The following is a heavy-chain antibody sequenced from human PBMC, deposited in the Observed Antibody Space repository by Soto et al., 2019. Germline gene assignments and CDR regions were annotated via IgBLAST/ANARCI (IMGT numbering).Heavy chain of an antibody. V-gene: IGHV6-1*01. CDR3: ARDSGTGRGYSYGYVYYYGMDV. CDR2: TYYRSKWYN. Sequence: SQTLSLTCAISGDSVSSNSAAWNWIRQSPSRGLEWLGRTYYRSKWYNDYAVSVKSRITINPDTSKNQFSLQLNSVTPEDTAVYYCARDSGTGRGYSYGYVYYYGMDVWGQGTTVTVSS. J-gene: IGHJ6*02. CDR1: GDSVSSNSAA. D-gene: IGHD5-18*01.